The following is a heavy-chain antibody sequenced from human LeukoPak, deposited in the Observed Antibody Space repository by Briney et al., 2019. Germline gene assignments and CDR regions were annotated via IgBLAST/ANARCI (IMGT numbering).Heavy chain of an antibody. Sequence: GASVKVSCKASGYTFTSYGISWVRQAPGQGLEWMGWISAYNGNTNYAQKLQGRVTMTTDTSTSTAYMELRSLRSDDTAVYYCARDHRDPYGDFPIDYWGQGTLVTVSS. CDR3: ARDHRDPYGDFPIDY. V-gene: IGHV1-18*01. D-gene: IGHD4-17*01. J-gene: IGHJ4*02. CDR1: GYTFTSYG. CDR2: ISAYNGNT.